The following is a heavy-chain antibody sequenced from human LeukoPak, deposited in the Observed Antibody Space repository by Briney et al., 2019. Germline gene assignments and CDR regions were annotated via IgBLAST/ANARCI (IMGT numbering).Heavy chain of an antibody. V-gene: IGHV4-59*01. CDR1: GGSISSYY. CDR2: IYYSGST. J-gene: IGHJ4*02. Sequence: SETLSLTCTVSGGSISSYYWGWIRQPPGKGLEWIGYIYYSGSTNYNPSLKSRVTISVETSKNQFSLKLSSVTAADTAVYYCARARYYYDSSGIFDYWGQGTLVTVSS. CDR3: ARARYYYDSSGIFDY. D-gene: IGHD3-22*01.